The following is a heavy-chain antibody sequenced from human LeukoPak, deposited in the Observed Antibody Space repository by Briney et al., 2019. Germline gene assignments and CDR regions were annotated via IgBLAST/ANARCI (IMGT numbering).Heavy chain of an antibody. CDR3: ANRPLGSGSNYGYFDQ. Sequence: PGGSLRLSCAASGFTFSSYAMGWVRQAPGKGLEWVSAISSSGGSAYYADSVKGRFTISRDNSKKTLYLQMNSLRAEDTAVYYCANRPLGSGSNYGYFDQWGQGTLVTVSS. J-gene: IGHJ4*02. V-gene: IGHV3-23*01. D-gene: IGHD3-10*01. CDR1: GFTFSSYA. CDR2: ISSSGGSA.